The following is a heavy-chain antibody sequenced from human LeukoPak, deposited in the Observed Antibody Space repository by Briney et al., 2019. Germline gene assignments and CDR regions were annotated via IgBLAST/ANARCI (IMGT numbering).Heavy chain of an antibody. Sequence: GRSLRLSCAASGFTFSSYGMHWVRQAPGKGLEWVAVIWYDGSNKYYADSVKGRFTISRDNSKNTLYLQMNSLRAEDTAVYYCARDQGHSYGNEALDYWGQGTLVTVSS. D-gene: IGHD5-18*01. V-gene: IGHV3-33*01. CDR3: ARDQGHSYGNEALDY. CDR1: GFTFSSYG. J-gene: IGHJ4*02. CDR2: IWYDGSNK.